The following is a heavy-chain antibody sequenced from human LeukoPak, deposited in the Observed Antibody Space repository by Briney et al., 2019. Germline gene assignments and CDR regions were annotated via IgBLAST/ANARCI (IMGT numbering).Heavy chain of an antibody. J-gene: IGHJ4*02. CDR3: ARLPGYLYSGSYLDY. CDR2: INSDGSST. V-gene: IGHV3-74*01. Sequence: GGSLRLSCAASGFTFSSYWMHWVRQAPGKGLVWVSRINSDGSSTSYADSVKGRFTISRDNAKNTLYLQMNSLRAGDTAVYYCARLPGYLYSGSYLDYWGQGTLVTVSS. CDR1: GFTFSSYW. D-gene: IGHD1-26*01.